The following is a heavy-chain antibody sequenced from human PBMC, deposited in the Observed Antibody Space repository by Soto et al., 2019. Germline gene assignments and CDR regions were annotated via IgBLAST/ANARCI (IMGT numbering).Heavy chain of an antibody. D-gene: IGHD6-13*01. J-gene: IGHJ6*02. CDR1: GGSISSSNW. CDR2: IYHSGST. Sequence: AAETLSLTCAVSGGSISSSNWWGWVRQPPGEGLGWIGEIYHSGSTNYNPSLKSRVTISVDKSNNQFSLNPSSVTAAETAVYYCAKDVWIAASGYYYGMDVWGQGTTITF. CDR3: AKDVWIAASGYYYGMDV. V-gene: IGHV4-4*02.